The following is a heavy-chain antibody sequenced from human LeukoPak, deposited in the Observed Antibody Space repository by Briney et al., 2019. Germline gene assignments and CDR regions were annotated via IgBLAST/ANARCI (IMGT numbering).Heavy chain of an antibody. CDR1: GFTFRYDW. J-gene: IGHJ4*02. D-gene: IGHD6-13*01. CDR3: LRERGYSTYDW. V-gene: IGHV3-7*01. CDR2: IKQDGSEK. Sequence: GGSLRLSCTASGFTFRYDWTNWVRQAPGKGLEWVASIKQDGSEKWYVDSVKGRFTISRDNAKNSVYLLMNNLRAEDTPVYYCLRERGYSTYDWWGQGTLVTVSS.